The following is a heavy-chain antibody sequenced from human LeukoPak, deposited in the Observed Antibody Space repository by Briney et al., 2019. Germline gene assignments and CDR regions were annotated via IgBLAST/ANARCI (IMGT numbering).Heavy chain of an antibody. CDR1: GFTFSRYW. Sequence: GGALRVSCVASGFTFSRYWMSWVRQAPGKGVEGVANIKQDESEKYYVDSVKGQFTISRDNATNSLYLQLNSLRAEDTAVYYCAGGYRYGLFDHWAQGTLVTVSS. V-gene: IGHV3-7*01. CDR2: IKQDESEK. D-gene: IGHD5-18*01. CDR3: AGGYRYGLFDH. J-gene: IGHJ4*02.